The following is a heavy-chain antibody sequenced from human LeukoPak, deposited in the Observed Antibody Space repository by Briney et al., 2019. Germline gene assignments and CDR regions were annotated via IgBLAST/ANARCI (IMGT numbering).Heavy chain of an antibody. CDR1: GYTFTTYW. D-gene: IGHD3-22*01. V-gene: IGHV5-10-1*01. J-gene: IGHJ3*02. Sequence: LGESLKISCKGSGYTFTTYWISWGRQMPGKGLGWRGRIDLSDSYTNYSPSFQGHVTIPADKSISTAYLQWSSPKSSDTAMYYCARRTATYYDDMSGYYLGAFEIWGQGTMVTVSS. CDR2: IDLSDSYT. CDR3: ARRTATYYDDMSGYYLGAFEI.